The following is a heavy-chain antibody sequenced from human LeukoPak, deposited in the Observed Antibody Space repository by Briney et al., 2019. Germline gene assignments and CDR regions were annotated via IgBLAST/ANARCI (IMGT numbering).Heavy chain of an antibody. CDR2: ISYDGSNE. V-gene: IGHV3-30-3*01. J-gene: IGHJ5*02. Sequence: GGSLRLSCAASGFTFSSYVMHWDRQPPGKGLEWVAVISYDGSNEHYVDSVKGRFTISRDNSKNTLYVQMNSLRSEDTAVHYCARDRRSNWFDPWGQGTLVTVSS. CDR1: GFTFSSYV. CDR3: ARDRRSNWFDP.